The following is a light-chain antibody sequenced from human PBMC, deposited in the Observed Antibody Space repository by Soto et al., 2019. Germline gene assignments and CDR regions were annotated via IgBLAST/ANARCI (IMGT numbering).Light chain of an antibody. CDR2: EVS. V-gene: IGLV2-14*01. Sequence: QSALTQPASVSGSPGQSITISCTGTSSDVGGYDYVSWYQHHPGKAPQLLIFEVSYRPSGISYRFSGSKSGITASLTISGLQSEDEADYYCCSYTRASTLVFGTGTKLTVL. CDR3: CSYTRASTLV. J-gene: IGLJ1*01. CDR1: SSDVGGYDY.